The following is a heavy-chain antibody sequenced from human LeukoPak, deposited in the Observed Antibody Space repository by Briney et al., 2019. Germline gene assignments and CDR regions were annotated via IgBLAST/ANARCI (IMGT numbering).Heavy chain of an antibody. J-gene: IGHJ4*02. CDR2: ISYDGSNK. Sequence: HGGSLRLSCAASGFTFSSYGMHWVRQAPGKGLEWVAVISYDGSNKYYADSVKGRFTISRDNSKNTLYLQMNSLRAEDTAVYYCAKASVAGTALDYWGQGTLVTVSS. CDR1: GFTFSSYG. V-gene: IGHV3-30*18. D-gene: IGHD6-19*01. CDR3: AKASVAGTALDY.